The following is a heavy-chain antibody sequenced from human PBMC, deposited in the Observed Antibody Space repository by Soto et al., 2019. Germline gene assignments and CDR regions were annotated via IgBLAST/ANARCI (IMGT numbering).Heavy chain of an antibody. CDR2: VIPIFGTP. J-gene: IGHJ6*02. CDR1: GGTFSSHS. CDR3: ARDPLWFGELLSNYYYQALDV. D-gene: IGHD3-10*01. V-gene: IGHV1-69*01. Sequence: QVQLVQSGAEVKKPGSSVKVSCKASGGTFSSHSFTWVRQAPGQGLEWMGGVIPIFGTPNYAQKFQSRVTITAEASTNTAYMELSSLTSEDTAVYYCARDPLWFGELLSNYYYQALDVWGQGTTVTVSS.